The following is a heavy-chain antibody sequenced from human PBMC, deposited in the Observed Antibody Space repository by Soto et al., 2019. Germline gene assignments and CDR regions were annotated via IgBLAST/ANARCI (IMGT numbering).Heavy chain of an antibody. CDR1: GFTFSSYG. Sequence: HPGGSLRLSCAASGFTFSSYGMHWVRQAPGKGLEWVAVISYDGSNKYYADSVKGRFTISRDNSKNTLYLQMNSLRAEDTAVYYCAKDFPVLRGSSNRGPVDYWGQGTLVTVSS. CDR2: ISYDGSNK. D-gene: IGHD1-26*01. V-gene: IGHV3-30*18. CDR3: AKDFPVLRGSSNRGPVDY. J-gene: IGHJ4*02.